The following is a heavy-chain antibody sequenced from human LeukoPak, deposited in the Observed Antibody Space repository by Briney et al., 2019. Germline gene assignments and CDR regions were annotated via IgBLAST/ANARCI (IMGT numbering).Heavy chain of an antibody. CDR3: ARGAYYYED. CDR1: GFTFSSHS. CDR2: ISSSSSTI. V-gene: IGHV3-48*01. Sequence: GGSLRLSCAASGFTFSSHSMNWVRQAPGKGLEWVSYISSSSSTIYYADSVKGRFTISRDNTKNSLYLQMNSLRAEDTAVYYCARGAYYYEDWGQGTLVTVSS. J-gene: IGHJ4*02. D-gene: IGHD3-22*01.